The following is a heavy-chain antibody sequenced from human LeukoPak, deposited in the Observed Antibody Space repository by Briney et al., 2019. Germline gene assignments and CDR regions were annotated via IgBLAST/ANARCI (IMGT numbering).Heavy chain of an antibody. V-gene: IGHV1-2*02. CDR1: GYTFTGYY. D-gene: IGHD3-22*01. CDR3: ARAGIWDYSDSSGYHNAAFDI. CDR2: INPNSGGT. Sequence: ASVKVSCKASGYTFTGYYMHWVRQAPGQGLEWMGWINPNSGGTNYAQKFQGRVTMTRDTSISTAYMELSRLRSDDTAVYYCARAGIWDYSDSSGYHNAAFDIWGQGTMVTVSS. J-gene: IGHJ3*02.